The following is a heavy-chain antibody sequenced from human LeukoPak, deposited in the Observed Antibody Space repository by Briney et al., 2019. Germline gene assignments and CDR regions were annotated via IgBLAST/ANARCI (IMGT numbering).Heavy chain of an antibody. CDR2: VSGSAGTT. V-gene: IGHV3-23*01. CDR1: GHTFSSYA. J-gene: IGHJ4*02. CDR3: ARTPLVRYFDS. D-gene: IGHD2-2*01. Sequence: GGSLRLSCAAPGHTFSSYAMSWVRQARGKGLESVSAVSGSAGTTYYADYVKGQLTISRDNSKNTLYLQMNSLRAEDTALYYCARTPLVRYFDSWGQGTLVSVSS.